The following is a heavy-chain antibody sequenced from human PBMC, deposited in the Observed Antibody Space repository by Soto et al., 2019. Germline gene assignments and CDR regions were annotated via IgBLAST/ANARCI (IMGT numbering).Heavy chain of an antibody. D-gene: IGHD6-13*01. V-gene: IGHV4-4*02. CDR2: IYHSGST. CDR1: GGSISSSNW. J-gene: IGHJ5*02. Sequence: SETLSLTCAVSGGSISSSNWWSWVRQPPGKGLEWIGEIYHSGSTNYNPSLKSRVTISVDKSKHQFSLKLSSVTAADTAVYYCARVKAPIAAAGTKWFDPWGQGTLVTVSS. CDR3: ARVKAPIAAAGTKWFDP.